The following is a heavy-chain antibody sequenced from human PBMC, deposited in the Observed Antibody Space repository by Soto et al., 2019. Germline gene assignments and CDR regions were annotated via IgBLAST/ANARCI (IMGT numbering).Heavy chain of an antibody. J-gene: IGHJ6*03. V-gene: IGHV4-34*01. CDR2: INHSGST. CDR1: GGSFSGYY. CDR3: ARDSLAYDFWSGYYPSHDMDV. Sequence: SETLSLTCAVYGGSFSGYYWSWIRQPPGKGLEWIGEINHSGSTNYNPSLKSRVTISVDTSKNQFPLKLSSVTAADTAVYYCARDSLAYDFWSGYYPSHDMDVWGKGTTVTVSS. D-gene: IGHD3-3*01.